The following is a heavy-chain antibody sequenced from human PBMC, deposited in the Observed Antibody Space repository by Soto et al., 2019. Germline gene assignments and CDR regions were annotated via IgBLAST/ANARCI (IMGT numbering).Heavy chain of an antibody. CDR2: ISSNGFST. CDR1: GFTFSSYA. V-gene: IGHV3-23*01. D-gene: IGHD1-1*01. J-gene: IGHJ4*02. CDR3: AKYIEEAGNQY. Sequence: EVQLLESGGGLVQPGGSLRLSCAASGFTFSSYAMNWVRQAPGKGLEWVSVISSNGFSTYYADSVKGRFTLSRDNSKNTLEPKMNRLGTQDQAVDFCAKYIEEAGNQYWGQGTLVTVS.